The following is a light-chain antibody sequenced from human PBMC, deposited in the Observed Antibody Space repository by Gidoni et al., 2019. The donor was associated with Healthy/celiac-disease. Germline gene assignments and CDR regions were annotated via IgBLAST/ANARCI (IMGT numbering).Light chain of an antibody. CDR2: GAS. CDR1: QHVSSSY. Sequence: EIVLTQSPDTLSWSPGERAAPSSRASQHVSSSYLSWYQKKHGQAPRLLIYGASSRATGIPDRFSGSGSGTDFTLTISRLEPEDFAVYYCQQYGSSTWTFGQGTKVEIK. J-gene: IGKJ1*01. CDR3: QQYGSSTWT. V-gene: IGKV3-20*01.